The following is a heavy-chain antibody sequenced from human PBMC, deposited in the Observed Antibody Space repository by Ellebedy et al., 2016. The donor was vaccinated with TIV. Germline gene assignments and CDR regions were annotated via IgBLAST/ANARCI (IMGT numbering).Heavy chain of an antibody. V-gene: IGHV1-2*02. CDR1: GYTFTGYY. D-gene: IGHD5-12*01. CDR3: ASNSGDDLRADY. J-gene: IGHJ4*02. Sequence: ASVKVSCKASGYTFTGYYMHWVRQASGQGLEWMGWINPNSGGTNYAQKFQGRVTLTRDTSISTAYMELSRLRSDDTAVYYCASNSGDDLRADYWGQGTLVTVSS. CDR2: INPNSGGT.